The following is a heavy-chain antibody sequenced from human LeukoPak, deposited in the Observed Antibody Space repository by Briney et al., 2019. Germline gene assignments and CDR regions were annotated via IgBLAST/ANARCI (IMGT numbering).Heavy chain of an antibody. CDR2: IYDSGST. J-gene: IGHJ5*02. CDR1: GGTISSYY. CDR3: AREGQQLVSYNWFDP. Sequence: PSETLSLTCTVSGGTISSYYWSWIRQPPGKGLEWIGYIYDSGSTNYNPSLKSRVTISLDTSTNQFSLKLNSVTAADTAVYYCAREGQQLVSYNWFDPWGQGTLVTVSS. D-gene: IGHD6-13*01. V-gene: IGHV4-59*12.